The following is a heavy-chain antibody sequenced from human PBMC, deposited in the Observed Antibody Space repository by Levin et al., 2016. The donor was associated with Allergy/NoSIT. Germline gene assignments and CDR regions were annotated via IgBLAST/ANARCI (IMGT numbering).Heavy chain of an antibody. CDR1: GYTFTGNY. CDR3: AKSGGTFYFDS. Sequence: ASVKVSCKTSGYTFTGNYIHWVRRAPGQGLEWLGLLNPNTGGTMYAQKFQGRVAMTRDTSITTAYMDLNSLTSDDTAVYFCAKSGGTFYFDSWGQGTLVTVSS. D-gene: IGHD2-8*02. V-gene: IGHV1-2*02. J-gene: IGHJ4*02. CDR2: LNPNTGGT.